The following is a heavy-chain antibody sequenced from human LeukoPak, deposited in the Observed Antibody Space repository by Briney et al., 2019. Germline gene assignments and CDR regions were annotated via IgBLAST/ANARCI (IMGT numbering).Heavy chain of an antibody. CDR1: GFTFSSYA. D-gene: IGHD3-22*01. J-gene: IGHJ4*02. Sequence: GGSLRLSCAVSGFTFSSYAMSWVRQAPGKGLEWVSAIIGSGGSTYYADSVKGRFTISRDNSKNTLYLQMNSLRAEDTAVYYCAKDPKYYYDSSGYYWGQGTLVTVSS. V-gene: IGHV3-23*01. CDR3: AKDPKYYYDSSGYY. CDR2: IIGSGGST.